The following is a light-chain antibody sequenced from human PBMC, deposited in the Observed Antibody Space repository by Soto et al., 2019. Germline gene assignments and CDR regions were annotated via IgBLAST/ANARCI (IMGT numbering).Light chain of an antibody. CDR2: EVN. CDR1: SSDVGGYNY. CDR3: SSYGGYNKFGL. J-gene: IGLJ2*01. V-gene: IGLV2-8*01. Sequence: QSALTQPPSASGSPGQSVTISCTGTSSDVGGYNYVSWYQHHPGKAPKLMIYEVNKRPSGVPDRFSASKSGNTASLTVSGLQAEDEADYYCSSYGGYNKFGLFGGGTKLTVL.